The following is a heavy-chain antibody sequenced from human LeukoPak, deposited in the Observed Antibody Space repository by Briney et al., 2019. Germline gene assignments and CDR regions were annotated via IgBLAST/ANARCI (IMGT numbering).Heavy chain of an antibody. D-gene: IGHD2-2*01. Sequence: KPSETLSRTCAGSGYSVSSGYYWGWIRQPPGKGLERIGSIYKSGSTYYNPSLKSRVTISVDTSMNQFSLKLSSVTAADTAVYYCARLAVRPFYYMDVWGKGTTVTVSS. J-gene: IGHJ6*03. V-gene: IGHV4-38-2*01. CDR1: GYSVSSGYY. CDR3: ARLAVRPFYYMDV. CDR2: IYKSGST.